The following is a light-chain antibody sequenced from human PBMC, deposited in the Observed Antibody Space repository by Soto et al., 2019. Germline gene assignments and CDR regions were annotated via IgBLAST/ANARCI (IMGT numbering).Light chain of an antibody. V-gene: IGKV1-5*03. CDR1: QSISSW. CDR2: EAS. Sequence: DIQKTQSPSTLSASVRDRVTITFPANQSISSWLAWYQQKPGKAPKLLIYEASSLESGVPSRFSGSGSGTEFTLTISSLQPDDFATYYCQQYKSYSLTFGQGTNVDIK. J-gene: IGKJ1*01. CDR3: QQYKSYSLT.